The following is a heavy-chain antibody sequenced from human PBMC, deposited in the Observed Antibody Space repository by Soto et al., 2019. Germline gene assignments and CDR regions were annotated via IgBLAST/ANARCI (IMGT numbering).Heavy chain of an antibody. CDR2: IGTAGGT. D-gene: IGHD3-10*01. J-gene: IGHJ6*02. CDR1: GFTFSSYD. V-gene: IGHV3-13*01. Sequence: GGSLRLSCAASGFTFSSYDMHWVRQATGKGLEWVSAIGTAGGTYYPGSVKGRFTISRENAKNSLYLQMNSLRAEDTAVYYCARGLRLWFGELLSQKHYGMDVWGQGTTVTVSS. CDR3: ARGLRLWFGELLSQKHYGMDV.